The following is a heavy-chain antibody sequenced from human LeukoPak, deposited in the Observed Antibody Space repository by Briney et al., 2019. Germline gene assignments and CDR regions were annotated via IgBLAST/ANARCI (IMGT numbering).Heavy chain of an antibody. CDR2: INHSGST. CDR3: ARRLSVLRYFDWFGRFYFDY. Sequence: SETPSLTCAVYGGSFSGYYWSWIRQPPGKGLEWIGEINHSGSTNYNPSLKSRVTISVDTSKNQFSLKLSSVTAADTAVYYCARRLSVLRYFDWFGRFYFDYWGQGTLVTVSS. D-gene: IGHD3-9*01. J-gene: IGHJ4*02. V-gene: IGHV4-34*01. CDR1: GGSFSGYY.